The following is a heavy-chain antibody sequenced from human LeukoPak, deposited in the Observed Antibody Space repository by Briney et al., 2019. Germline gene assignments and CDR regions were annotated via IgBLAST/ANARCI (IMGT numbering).Heavy chain of an antibody. Sequence: SETLSLTCEVSGASFSDYSWNWIRQPPGKGLEWIGSIYYSGSTYYNPSLKSRVTISVDTSKNQFSLKLSSVTAADTAVYYCARHPRYCSSSSCYRGGDFDYWGQGTLVTVSS. CDR3: ARHPRYCSSSSCYRGGDFDY. CDR2: IYYSGST. J-gene: IGHJ4*02. CDR1: GASFSDYS. D-gene: IGHD2-2*01. V-gene: IGHV4-34*01.